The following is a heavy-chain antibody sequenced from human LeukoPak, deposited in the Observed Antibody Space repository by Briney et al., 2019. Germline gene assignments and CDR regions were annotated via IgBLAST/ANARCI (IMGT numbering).Heavy chain of an antibody. J-gene: IGHJ4*02. D-gene: IGHD6-19*01. V-gene: IGHV5-51*01. CDR2: IYPGDSDT. Sequence: GESLKISCKGSGYSFTSYWIGWVRQMPGKGLEWMGIIYPGDSDTRYSPSFQGQVTISADKSISTAYLQWSSLEASDTAMYYCARQGTQWLVPDYFDYWGQGTLVTVSS. CDR3: ARQGTQWLVPDYFDY. CDR1: GYSFTSYW.